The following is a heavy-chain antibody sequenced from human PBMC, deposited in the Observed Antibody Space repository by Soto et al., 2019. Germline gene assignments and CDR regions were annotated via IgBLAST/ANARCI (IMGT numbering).Heavy chain of an antibody. CDR3: ARSSRRYSSPAY. CDR2: IYYSGST. Sequence: QVQLQESGPGLVKPSETLSLTCTVSGGSISSYYWSWIRQPPGKGLEWIGYIYYSGSTNYNPSLKSRVTISVDTSKNQFSLKLSSVTAADTAVYYCARSSRRYSSPAYWGQGTLVTVSS. CDR1: GGSISSYY. V-gene: IGHV4-59*01. D-gene: IGHD6-13*01. J-gene: IGHJ4*02.